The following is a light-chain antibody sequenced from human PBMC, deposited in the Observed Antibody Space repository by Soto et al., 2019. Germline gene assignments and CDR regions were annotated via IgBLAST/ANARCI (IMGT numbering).Light chain of an antibody. V-gene: IGLV2-14*01. CDR3: SSYTSSIVV. CDR2: DVS. Sequence: QSALTQPASVSGSPGQSIPISCTGTSSDVGGYNYVSWYQQHPGKAPKLMIYDVSNRPSGVSNRFSGSKSGNTASLTISGIQAEDEADYYCSSYTSSIVVFGGGTKVTVL. CDR1: SSDVGGYNY. J-gene: IGLJ2*01.